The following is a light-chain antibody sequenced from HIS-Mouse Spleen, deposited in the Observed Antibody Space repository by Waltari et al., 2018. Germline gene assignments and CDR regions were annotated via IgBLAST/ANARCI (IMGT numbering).Light chain of an antibody. J-gene: IGLJ2*01. CDR3: QSYDSSLSVV. V-gene: IGLV1-40*01. CDR1: SSNIGAGYD. Sequence: QSVLTQPPSVSGAPGQRVTISCTGSSSNIGAGYDVHWYQQLPGTAHKLLIYGNSNRPSGVPDRFSGSKSGTSASLAITGIQAEDEADYYCQSYDSSLSVVFGGGTKLTVL. CDR2: GNS.